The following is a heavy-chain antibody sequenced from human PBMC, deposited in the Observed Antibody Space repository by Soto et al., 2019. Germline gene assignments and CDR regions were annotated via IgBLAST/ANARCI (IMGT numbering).Heavy chain of an antibody. D-gene: IGHD6-19*01. J-gene: IGHJ4*02. CDR1: GFTFSSYG. Sequence: QVQLVESGGGVVQPGRSLRLSCAASGFTFSSYGMHWVRQAPGKGLEWVAVISYDGSNKYYADSVKGRFTISRDNSKNTLYLQMNSLRAEDTAVYYCARDQSSSGWYFDLRGQGTLVTVSS. CDR2: ISYDGSNK. V-gene: IGHV3-30*03. CDR3: ARDQSSSGWYFDL.